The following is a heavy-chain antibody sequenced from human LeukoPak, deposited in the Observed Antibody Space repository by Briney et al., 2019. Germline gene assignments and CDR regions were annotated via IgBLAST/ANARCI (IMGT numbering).Heavy chain of an antibody. V-gene: IGHV3-64D*06. CDR1: GFTFSSYA. D-gene: IGHD3-22*01. CDR3: VKGSTYDSSGYYESDAFDI. CDR2: ISSNGSST. Sequence: GGSLRLSCSASGFTFSSYAMHWVRQAPGKELEYVSAISSNGSSTYYADSVKGRFTISRDNSKNTLYLQMSSLRAEDTAVYYCVKGSTYDSSGYYESDAFDIWGQGTMVTVSS. J-gene: IGHJ3*02.